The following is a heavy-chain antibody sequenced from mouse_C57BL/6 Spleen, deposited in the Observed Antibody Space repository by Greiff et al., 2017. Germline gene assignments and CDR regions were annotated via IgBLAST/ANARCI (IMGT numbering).Heavy chain of an antibody. Sequence: VQLQQSGPGMVKPSQSLSLTCTVTGYSITSGYDWHWIRHFPGNKLEWMGYISYSGSTNYNPSLKSRISITHDTSKNHFFLKLNSVTTEDTATYYCARVVYYYGSSYEGYFDVWGTGTTVTVSS. CDR3: ARVVYYYGSSYEGYFDV. D-gene: IGHD1-1*01. CDR1: GYSITSGYD. J-gene: IGHJ1*03. V-gene: IGHV3-1*01. CDR2: ISYSGST.